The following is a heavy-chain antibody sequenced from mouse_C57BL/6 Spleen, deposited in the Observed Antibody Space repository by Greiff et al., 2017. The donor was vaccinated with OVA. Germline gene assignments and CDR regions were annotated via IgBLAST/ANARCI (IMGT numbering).Heavy chain of an antibody. J-gene: IGHJ2*01. D-gene: IGHD1-1*01. CDR1: GYTFTSYW. V-gene: IGHV1-61*01. CDR2: IYPSDSET. Sequence: QVQLKQPGAELVRPGSSVKLSCKASGYTFTSYWMDWVKQRPGQGLEWIGNIYPSDSETHYNQKFKDKATLTVDKSSSTAYMQLSSLTSEDSAVYYCAREDYYGSGGDYWGQGTTLTVSS. CDR3: AREDYYGSGGDY.